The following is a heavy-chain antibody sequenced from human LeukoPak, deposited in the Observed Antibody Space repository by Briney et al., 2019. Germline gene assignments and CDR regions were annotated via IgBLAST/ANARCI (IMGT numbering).Heavy chain of an antibody. D-gene: IGHD1-1*01. Sequence: SETLSLTCTVSGGSISSYYWSWIRQPPGEGLEWIGYIYYSGSTNYNPSLKSRVTISVDTSKNQFSLKLSSVTAADTAVYYCVVTTGTGFDYWGQGTLVTVSS. CDR1: GGSISSYY. J-gene: IGHJ4*02. CDR2: IYYSGST. CDR3: VVTTGTGFDY. V-gene: IGHV4-59*01.